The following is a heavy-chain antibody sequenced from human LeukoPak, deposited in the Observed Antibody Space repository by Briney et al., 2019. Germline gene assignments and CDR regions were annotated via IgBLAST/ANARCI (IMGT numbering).Heavy chain of an antibody. CDR2: ISSSGRTT. J-gene: IGHJ4*02. Sequence: GGSLRLSCAASGFTFSNHAMSWVRQTPGKGLQWISVISSSGRTTEYADSVKGRFTISRDSSKNTLSLQMNSLRVEDTAIYYCVKNVVVKRYIDYWGQGTLVTVSS. V-gene: IGHV3-23*01. CDR3: VKNVVVKRYIDY. D-gene: IGHD2-15*01. CDR1: GFTFSNHA.